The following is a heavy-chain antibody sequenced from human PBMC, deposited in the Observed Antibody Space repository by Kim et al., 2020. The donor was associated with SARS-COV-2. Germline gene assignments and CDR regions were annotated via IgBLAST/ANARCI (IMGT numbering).Heavy chain of an antibody. CDR3: ARGGAQYSSSPTLDY. J-gene: IGHJ4*02. V-gene: IGHV4-34*01. D-gene: IGHD6-6*01. Sequence: PSLKSRVTISVDTSKNQFARKQSSVTAADTAVYYCARGGAQYSSSPTLDYWGQGTLVTVSS.